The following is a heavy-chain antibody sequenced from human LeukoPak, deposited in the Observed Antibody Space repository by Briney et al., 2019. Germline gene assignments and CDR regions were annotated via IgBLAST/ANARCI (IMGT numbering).Heavy chain of an antibody. V-gene: IGHV3-74*01. CDR2: INSYGSIT. CDR1: GFTFSNYW. CDR3: ARGNYFDY. J-gene: IGHJ4*02. Sequence: GGSLRLSCAASGFTFSNYWMHWVRQTPGKGLVWVSHINSYGSITTYADSVKGRFTISRDNAKNTLYLQMNSLSAEDTAVYYCARGNYFDYWGQGTLVTVSS.